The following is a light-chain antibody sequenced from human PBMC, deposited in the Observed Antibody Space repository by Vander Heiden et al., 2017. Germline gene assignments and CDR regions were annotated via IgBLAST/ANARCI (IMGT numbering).Light chain of an antibody. V-gene: IGKV2-28*01. CDR2: LGS. Sequence: EIVMTQCPLSLPVSPGEPASISRRCSQSLLPTNGYNYLDWYLQKPGQSPQLLIYLGSNRASGVPDRFSGSGSGTDFTLKISRVEAEDVGVYYCMQALQTPWTFGQGTKLEIK. CDR3: MQALQTPWT. CDR1: QSLLPTNGYNY. J-gene: IGKJ2*02.